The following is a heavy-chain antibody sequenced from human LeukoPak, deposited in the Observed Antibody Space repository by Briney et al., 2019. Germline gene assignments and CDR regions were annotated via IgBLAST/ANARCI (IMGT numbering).Heavy chain of an antibody. CDR2: ISWNSGSI. CDR3: AKGTTYYDFWSGNFDY. CDR1: GFSFSSYW. Sequence: GGSLRLSCEGSGFSFSSYWMHWVRQAPGKGLEWVSGISWNSGSIGYADSVKGRFTISRDNAKNSLYLQMNSLRAEDMALYYCAKGTTYYDFWSGNFDYWGQGTLVTVSS. J-gene: IGHJ4*02. V-gene: IGHV3-9*03. D-gene: IGHD3-3*01.